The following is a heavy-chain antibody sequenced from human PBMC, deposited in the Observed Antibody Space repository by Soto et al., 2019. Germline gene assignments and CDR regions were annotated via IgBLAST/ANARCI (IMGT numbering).Heavy chain of an antibody. CDR2: ISDSGRT. J-gene: IGHJ4*02. CDR1: DGSISSGGYY. Sequence: QVQLQESGPGLVKPSQTLSLTCTVSDGSISSGGYYWSWLRQHPGKGLEWIGYISDSGRTYYNPSLKSRVTISEDTSKIQFSLKLRFVTAADTAVYYCARNDSGSKNFDYGGQGTLVTVSS. D-gene: IGHD3-10*01. V-gene: IGHV4-31*03. CDR3: ARNDSGSKNFDY.